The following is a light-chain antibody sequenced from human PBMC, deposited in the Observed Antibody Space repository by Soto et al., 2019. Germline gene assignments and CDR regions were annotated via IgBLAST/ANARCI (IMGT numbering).Light chain of an antibody. CDR3: QQYGSSRWT. CDR2: GAS. Sequence: EIVLLQSPGTLFLSQGERATLSCRASQSVSSSYLAWYQQKPGQAPRLLIYGASSRATGIPDRFSGSGAGTDFTLTISRLEPEDFAVYYCQQYGSSRWTFGQGTKVDIK. V-gene: IGKV3-20*01. J-gene: IGKJ1*01. CDR1: QSVSSSY.